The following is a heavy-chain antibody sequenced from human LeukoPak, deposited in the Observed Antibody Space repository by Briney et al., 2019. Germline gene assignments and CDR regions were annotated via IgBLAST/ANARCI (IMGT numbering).Heavy chain of an antibody. CDR3: ARGGYYFDY. CDR1: GFTSSTYS. Sequence: PGGSLRLSCAASGFTSSTYSMNWVRQAPGKGLEWVSSISSGSSYIYYADSMKGRFTISRDNAKNSLYLEMNSLRVEDTAVYYCARGGYYFDYWGHGTLVTVSS. J-gene: IGHJ4*01. CDR2: ISSGSSYI. V-gene: IGHV3-21*01.